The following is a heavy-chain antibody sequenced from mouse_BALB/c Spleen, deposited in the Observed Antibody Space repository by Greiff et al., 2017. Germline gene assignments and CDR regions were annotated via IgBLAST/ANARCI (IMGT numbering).Heavy chain of an antibody. D-gene: IGHD1-1*01. CDR2: INPNNGGT. Sequence: VQLKQSGPELVKPGASVKISCKTSGYTFTEYTMHWVKQSHGKSLEWIGGINPNNGGTSYNQKFKGKATFTVDTSSSTAYMQFNSLTSEDSAVYYCARGGAYYYGSSLDAMDYWGQGTSVTVSS. J-gene: IGHJ4*01. CDR3: ARGGAYYYGSSLDAMDY. V-gene: IGHV1-18*01. CDR1: GYTFTEYT.